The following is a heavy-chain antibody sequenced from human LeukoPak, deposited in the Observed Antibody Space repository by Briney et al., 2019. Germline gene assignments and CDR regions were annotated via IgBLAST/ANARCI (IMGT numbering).Heavy chain of an antibody. Sequence: GGSLRLSCAASGFAFSSHAMCWVRQAPGKGLEWVSSIDISGGSTYYADSTEGRFTISRDNSKNTLYLQMNGLRVEDTALYYCANEVRPNDYWGQGTLVTVSS. CDR2: IDISGGST. CDR3: ANEVRPNDY. J-gene: IGHJ4*02. CDR1: GFAFSSHA. D-gene: IGHD1-1*01. V-gene: IGHV3-23*01.